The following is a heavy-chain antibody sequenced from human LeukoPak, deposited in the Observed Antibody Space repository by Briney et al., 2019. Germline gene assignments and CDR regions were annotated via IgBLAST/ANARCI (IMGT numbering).Heavy chain of an antibody. CDR1: GGSFSGYY. V-gene: IGHV4-34*01. CDR3: ARATRRMVRGVIITPYDY. CDR2: INHSGST. Sequence: PSETLSLTCAVYGGSFSGYYWSWIRQPPGKGLEWIGEINHSGSTNYNPPLKSRVTISVDTSKNQFSLKLSSVTAADTAVYDCARATRRMVRGVIITPYDYWGQGTLVTVSS. J-gene: IGHJ4*02. D-gene: IGHD3-10*01.